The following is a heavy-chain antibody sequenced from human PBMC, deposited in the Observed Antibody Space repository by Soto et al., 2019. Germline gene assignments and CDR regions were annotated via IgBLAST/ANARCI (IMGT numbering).Heavy chain of an antibody. Sequence: PSETLSLTCAVSGGSISSSNWWSWVRQPPGKGLEWIGEIYHSGSTNYNPSLKSRVTISVDKSKNQFSLKLSSVTAADTAVYYCARDCMATRWSYFDYWGQGTLVTVSS. CDR1: GGSISSSNW. CDR2: IYHSGST. D-gene: IGHD5-12*01. J-gene: IGHJ4*02. V-gene: IGHV4-4*02. CDR3: ARDCMATRWSYFDY.